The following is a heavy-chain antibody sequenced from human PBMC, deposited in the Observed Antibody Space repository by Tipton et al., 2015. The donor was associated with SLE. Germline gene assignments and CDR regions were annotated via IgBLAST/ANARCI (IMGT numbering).Heavy chain of an antibody. J-gene: IGHJ4*02. CDR2: IYYSGST. D-gene: IGHD2-15*01. CDR1: GGSISSSSYY. CDR3: ASYCSGGRCYSDY. Sequence: TLSLTCTVSGGSISSSSYYWGWIRQPPGKGLEWIGSIYYSGSTYYNPSLKSRVTISVDTSKNQFSLKLNSVTAADTAVYYCASYCSGGRCYSDYWGQGTLVTVSS. V-gene: IGHV4-39*07.